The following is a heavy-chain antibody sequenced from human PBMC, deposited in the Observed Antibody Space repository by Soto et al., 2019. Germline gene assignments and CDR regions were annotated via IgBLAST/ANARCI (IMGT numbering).Heavy chain of an antibody. D-gene: IGHD2-21*01. V-gene: IGHV4-31*03. CDR1: GASISSGGY. CDR3: AGIVLADAAQFDS. Sequence: QVQLQESGPGLVKPSQTLSLTCTVSGASISSGGYWSWIRQHPGKGLEWIGYIYYSGRTYYNPSLNSRVXXSXDXXKNQFSLKLNSVTAADTAVYFCAGIVLADAAQFDSWGQGTLVTVSS. J-gene: IGHJ4*02. CDR2: IYYSGRT.